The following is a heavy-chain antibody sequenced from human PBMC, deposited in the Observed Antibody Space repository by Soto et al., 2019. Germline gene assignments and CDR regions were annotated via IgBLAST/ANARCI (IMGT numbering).Heavy chain of an antibody. CDR2: INHSGST. V-gene: IGHV4-34*01. D-gene: IGHD4-4*01. CDR1: GGSFSGYY. CDR3: ASLSNYNGDWFDP. Sequence: QVQLQQWGAGLLKPSETLSLTCAVYGGSFSGYYWSWIRQPPGKGLEWIGEINHSGSTNYNPSLKSRVTISVDTSKNQFSLKLNSVTSADTAVYYCASLSNYNGDWFDPWGQGTLVTVSS. J-gene: IGHJ5*02.